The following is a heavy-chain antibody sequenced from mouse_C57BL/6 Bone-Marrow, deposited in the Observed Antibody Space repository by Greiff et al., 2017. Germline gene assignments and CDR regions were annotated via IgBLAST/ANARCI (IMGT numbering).Heavy chain of an antibody. Sequence: QVQLKQPGAELVRPGTSVKLSCKASGYTFTSYWMHWVKQRPGQGLEWIGVIDPSDSYTNYNQKFKGKATLTVDTSSSTAYMQLSSLTSEDSAVYYCALYYYGSSWGFDVWGTGTTVTVSS. D-gene: IGHD1-1*01. V-gene: IGHV1-59*01. J-gene: IGHJ1*03. CDR2: IDPSDSYT. CDR3: ALYYYGSSWGFDV. CDR1: GYTFTSYW.